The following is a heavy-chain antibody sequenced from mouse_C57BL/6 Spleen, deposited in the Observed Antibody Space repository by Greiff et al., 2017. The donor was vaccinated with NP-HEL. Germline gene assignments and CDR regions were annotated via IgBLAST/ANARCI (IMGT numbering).Heavy chain of an antibody. V-gene: IGHV3-6*01. Sequence: ESGPGLVKPSQSLSLTCSVTGYSITSGYYWNWIRQFPGNKLEWMGYISYDGSNNYNPSLKNRISITRDTSKNQFFLKLNSVTTEDTATYYCARGVYYDYDEGAMDYWGQGTSVTVSS. D-gene: IGHD2-4*01. CDR1: GYSITSGYY. CDR2: ISYDGSN. J-gene: IGHJ4*01. CDR3: ARGVYYDYDEGAMDY.